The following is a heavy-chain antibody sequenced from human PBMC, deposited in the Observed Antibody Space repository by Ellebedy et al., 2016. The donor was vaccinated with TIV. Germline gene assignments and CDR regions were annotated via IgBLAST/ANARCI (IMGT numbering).Heavy chain of an antibody. CDR3: ARIQASTGTIDY. V-gene: IGHV2-70*11. J-gene: IGHJ4*02. D-gene: IGHD1-7*01. Sequence: SGPTLVKPPQTLTLTCTFSGFSLTTSGMCVSWIRQPPGKALEWLARVDWDDDKYYSTSLKTRLTISKETSKNQVVLTMTNLDPVDTATYYCARIQASTGTIDYWGQGTLVTVSA. CDR1: GFSLTTSGMC. CDR2: VDWDDDK.